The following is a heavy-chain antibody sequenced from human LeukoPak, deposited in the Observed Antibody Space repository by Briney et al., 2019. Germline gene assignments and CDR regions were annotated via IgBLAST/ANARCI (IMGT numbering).Heavy chain of an antibody. CDR2: ISANNGNT. J-gene: IGHJ4*02. V-gene: IGHV1-18*01. CDR3: VRDLGSGWPDY. D-gene: IGHD6-19*01. CDR1: GYTFTNYG. Sequence: ASVKVSCKASGYTFTNYGISWVRQAPGQGLEWMGWISANNGNTNYAQKFQVRVTMTTDTSTSTAYMALRSLTSDDTAVYPCVRDLGSGWPDYWGQGTQVTVSS.